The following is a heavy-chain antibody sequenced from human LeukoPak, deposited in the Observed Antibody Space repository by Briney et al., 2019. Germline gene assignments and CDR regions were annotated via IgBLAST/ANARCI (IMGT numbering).Heavy chain of an antibody. CDR2: LYDGGST. CDR1: GGSISSYY. CDR3: ARFSGPTGSV. J-gene: IGHJ4*02. V-gene: IGHV4-59*08. D-gene: IGHD1-26*01. Sequence: SETLSLTCTVSGGSISSYYWSWVRQPPGKGLEWIGYLYDGGSTHYNPSLKSRVIISVDTSKNQFSLKLSSVTAADTAVYYCARFSGPTGSVWGQGTLVTVSS.